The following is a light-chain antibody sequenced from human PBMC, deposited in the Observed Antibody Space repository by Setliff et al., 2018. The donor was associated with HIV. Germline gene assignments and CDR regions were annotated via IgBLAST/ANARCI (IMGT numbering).Light chain of an antibody. CDR2: EVS. V-gene: IGLV2-14*01. CDR1: SSDVGGYNY. J-gene: IGLJ1*01. CDR3: CSYARGSTYV. Sequence: QSVLAQPASVSGSPGQSITISCTGTSSDVGGYNYVSWYQQHPGKAPKLMIYEVSNRPSGVSNRFSGSKSGNTAALTISGLRTEDEGDYYCCSYARGSTYVFGTGTKVTVL.